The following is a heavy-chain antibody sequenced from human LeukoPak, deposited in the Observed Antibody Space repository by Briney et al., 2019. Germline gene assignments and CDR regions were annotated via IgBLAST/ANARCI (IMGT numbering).Heavy chain of an antibody. CDR1: GGSISSSSYY. D-gene: IGHD1-26*01. V-gene: IGHV4-39*01. CDR3: ARRGIVGGAFDI. Sequence: SSETLSLTCTVSGGSISSSSYYWGWVRQPPGKGLEWIGSIYYTRTTYYNPSLKSLVTISVDTSKTQFSLKLSSVTAADTAVYYCARRGIVGGAFDIWGQGTMVTVSS. J-gene: IGHJ3*02. CDR2: IYYTRTT.